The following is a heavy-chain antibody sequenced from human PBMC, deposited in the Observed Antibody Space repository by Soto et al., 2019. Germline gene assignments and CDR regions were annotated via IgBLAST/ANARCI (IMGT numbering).Heavy chain of an antibody. CDR1: GFTFGDYA. V-gene: IGHV3-49*03. CDR2: IRSKAYGGTT. J-gene: IGHJ4*02. D-gene: IGHD6-13*01. Sequence: GGSLRLSCTASGFTFGDYAMSWFRQAPGKGLEWVGFIRSKAYGGTTEYAASVKGRFTISRDDSKSIAYLQMNSLKTEDTAVYYCTRDSSGYSRYFDYWGQGTLVTVSS. CDR3: TRDSSGYSRYFDY.